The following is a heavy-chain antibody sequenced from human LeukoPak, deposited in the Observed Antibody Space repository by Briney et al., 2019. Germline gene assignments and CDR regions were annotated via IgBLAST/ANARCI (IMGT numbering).Heavy chain of an antibody. D-gene: IGHD3-16*01. V-gene: IGHV4-59*12. Sequence: GSLRLSCAASGFTFSSYGMHWIRQPPGKGLEWIGYTYYSGSTNYNPSLKSRVTISVDTSKNQFSLRLNSVTAADTAVYYCARGEFDGGVYFDYWGQGTLVTVSS. J-gene: IGHJ4*02. CDR3: ARGEFDGGVYFDY. CDR2: TYYSGST. CDR1: GFTFSSYG.